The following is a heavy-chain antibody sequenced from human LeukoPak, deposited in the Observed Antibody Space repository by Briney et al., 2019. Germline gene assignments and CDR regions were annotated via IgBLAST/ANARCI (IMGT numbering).Heavy chain of an antibody. CDR3: ARGTAGYHSSYFDY. V-gene: IGHV3-74*01. CDR1: GFTFGSPW. Sequence: GGSLRLSCAASGFTFGSPWMHWVRQAPGKGLVWVSRINSDGSATAYADSVKSRFTISRDNAENTLYLQMNSLRAEDTAVYYCARGTAGYHSSYFDYWGQGTLVTVSS. D-gene: IGHD3-16*02. J-gene: IGHJ4*02. CDR2: INSDGSAT.